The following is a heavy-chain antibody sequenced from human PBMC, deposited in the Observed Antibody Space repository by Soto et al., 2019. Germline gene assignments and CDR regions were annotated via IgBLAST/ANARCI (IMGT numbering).Heavy chain of an antibody. CDR2: ISYDGSTK. CDR3: ARDHPYRSTWKGDHYYGMDV. V-gene: IGHV3-30-3*01. Sequence: GGSLRLSCAASGFTFSTYAMHWVRQAPGKGLEWVAVISYDGSTKYYADSVKGRFTCSRDNSKNTLYLQMNSLRAEDTAVYFCARDHPYRSTWKGDHYYGMDVWGQGPTVTVSS. D-gene: IGHD6-13*01. CDR1: GFTFSTYA. J-gene: IGHJ6*02.